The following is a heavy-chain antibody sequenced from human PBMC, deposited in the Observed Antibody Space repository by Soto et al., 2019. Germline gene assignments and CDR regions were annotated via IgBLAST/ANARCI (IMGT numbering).Heavy chain of an antibody. CDR2: MLYDGANP. J-gene: IGHJ4*02. D-gene: IGHD2-15*01. V-gene: IGHV3-33*01. CDR3: ARAGWTNYFDY. Sequence: GGSLRLSCAASGFTFSNYNIHWVRQAPGKGLEWVAFMLYDGANPYYADSVKGRFTISRDNSKNTVYLQMNSLRAEDTAVYYCARAGWTNYFDYWGQGALVTV. CDR1: GFTFSNYN.